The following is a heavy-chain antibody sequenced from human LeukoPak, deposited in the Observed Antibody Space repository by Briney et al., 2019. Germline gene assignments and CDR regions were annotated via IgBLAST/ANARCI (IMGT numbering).Heavy chain of an antibody. V-gene: IGHV3-13*04. CDR3: VRGGVWGISSNWFEY. CDR2: FSTAGNR. CDR1: GFTCSSHD. Sequence: GGSLRLYCAASGFTCSSHDMHWVRQAAGNGLEWVSRFSTAGNRYNANSVKGLFTRARVNAERSLYLQNNELRVGNTDVYYGVRGGVWGISSNWFEYWGQGVLVTVSA. J-gene: IGHJ5*01. D-gene: IGHD7-27*01.